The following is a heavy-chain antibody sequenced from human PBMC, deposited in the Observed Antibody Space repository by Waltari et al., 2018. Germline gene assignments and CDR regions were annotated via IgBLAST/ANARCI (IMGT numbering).Heavy chain of an antibody. CDR1: GYSISSGSY. D-gene: IGHD3-22*01. J-gene: IGHJ3*02. CDR3: ARADYYDHAFDI. Sequence: QVQLQESGPGLVKPSETLSLTCAVSGYSISSGSYWGWIRQPPGTGLEWLGSIYHSGSTYDTPALKSRVTISVDTSKNQFSRKLNSGTAADTAVYYCARADYYDHAFDIWGQGTMVTVSS. CDR2: IYHSGST. V-gene: IGHV4-38-2*01.